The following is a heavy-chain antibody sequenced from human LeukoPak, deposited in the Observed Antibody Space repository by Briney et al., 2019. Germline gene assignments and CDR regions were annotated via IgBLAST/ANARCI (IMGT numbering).Heavy chain of an antibody. CDR1: GFTFSSYA. CDR2: ISGSGGST. J-gene: IGHJ4*02. Sequence: GGSLRLSCAASGFTFSSYAMSWVRQAPGKGLEWVSAISGSGGSTYYADSVKGRFTISRDNSKNTLYLQMNSLRAEDTAVYYCAKDQRITMVRGVVDPFDYWGQGTLVTVSS. D-gene: IGHD3-10*01. V-gene: IGHV3-23*01. CDR3: AKDQRITMVRGVVDPFDY.